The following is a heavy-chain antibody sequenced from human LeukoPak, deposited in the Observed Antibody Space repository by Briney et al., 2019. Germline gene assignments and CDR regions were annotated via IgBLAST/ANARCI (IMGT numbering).Heavy chain of an antibody. Sequence: PSENLTLTCTGSGGSSSSFYWSWLRQPPGKGLEWVGYIYYSGRTNYNPYLKSRVTISVDAYKNQFSLKLSSVSAAETDVYYCARISDYYGSGSYYTDDQYYMDVWGKGTTVTISS. CDR2: IYYSGRT. J-gene: IGHJ6*03. V-gene: IGHV4-59*01. CDR1: GGSSSSFY. CDR3: ARISDYYGSGSYYTDDQYYMDV. D-gene: IGHD3-10*01.